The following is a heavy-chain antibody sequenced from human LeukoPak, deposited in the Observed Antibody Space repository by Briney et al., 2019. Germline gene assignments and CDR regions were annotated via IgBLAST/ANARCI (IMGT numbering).Heavy chain of an antibody. J-gene: IGHJ2*01. V-gene: IGHV3-7*01. CDR2: IEKDGSAA. CDR1: GFTFSSYG. Sequence: GGSLRLSCAASGFTFSSYGMHWVRQAPGKGLEWVAKIEKDGSAAYYVDSMKGRFTISRDNAENSLYLQMNSLRAEDTAVYSCARAGVTNLLGETYWYFDLWGRGTLVTVSS. D-gene: IGHD1-26*01. CDR3: ARAGVTNLLGETYWYFDL.